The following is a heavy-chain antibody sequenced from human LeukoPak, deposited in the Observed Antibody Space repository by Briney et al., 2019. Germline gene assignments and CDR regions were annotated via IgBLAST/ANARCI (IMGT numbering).Heavy chain of an antibody. Sequence: AGGSLRLSCAASGFTFSSYGMHWVRQAPGKGLEWVAVISYDGSNKYYADSVKGRFTISRDNSKNTLYLQMNSLRAEDTAVYYCARVYGSGTYYPYRMDVWGQGTTVTVSS. D-gene: IGHD3-10*01. J-gene: IGHJ6*02. V-gene: IGHV3-30*03. CDR2: ISYDGSNK. CDR1: GFTFSSYG. CDR3: ARVYGSGTYYPYRMDV.